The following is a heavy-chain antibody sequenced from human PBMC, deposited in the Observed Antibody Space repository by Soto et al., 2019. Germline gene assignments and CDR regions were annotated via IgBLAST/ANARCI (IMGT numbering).Heavy chain of an antibody. Sequence: LRLSCAASGFTVSSYSMNWVRQAPGKGLEWVSSISSSSSYIYYADSVKGRFTISRDNAKNSLYLQMNSLRAEDTAVYYCARDRAMVTYGDWYFDLWGRGTLVTVSS. CDR3: ARDRAMVTYGDWYFDL. CDR1: GFTVSSYS. V-gene: IGHV3-21*01. D-gene: IGHD5-18*01. J-gene: IGHJ2*01. CDR2: ISSSSSYI.